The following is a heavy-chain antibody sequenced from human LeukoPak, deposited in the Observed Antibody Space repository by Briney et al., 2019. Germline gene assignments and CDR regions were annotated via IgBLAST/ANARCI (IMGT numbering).Heavy chain of an antibody. V-gene: IGHV4-38-2*01. Sequence: SETLSLTCAVSGYSISSGYYWGWIRQPPGKGLEWIGSIYHSGSTYYNPSLKSRVTISVDTSKNQFSLKLSSVTAADTAVYYCARGDYFDYWGQGTLVSVSS. J-gene: IGHJ4*02. CDR3: ARGDYFDY. CDR2: IYHSGST. CDR1: GYSISSGYY.